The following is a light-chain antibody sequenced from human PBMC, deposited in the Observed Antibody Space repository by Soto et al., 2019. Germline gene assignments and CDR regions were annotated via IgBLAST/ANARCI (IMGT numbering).Light chain of an antibody. V-gene: IGLV2-14*01. Sequence: QSALTQPASGSGSPGHAITISCTGTSSDGGVYNYVSWYQQHPGKAPKLLIYGVTNRPSGVSNRFSVSKSGNTATLTSSGLQAEEAAEYHCNAYAGSTGYVFGTGTKLTVL. J-gene: IGLJ1*01. CDR2: GVT. CDR3: NAYAGSTGYV. CDR1: SSDGGVYNY.